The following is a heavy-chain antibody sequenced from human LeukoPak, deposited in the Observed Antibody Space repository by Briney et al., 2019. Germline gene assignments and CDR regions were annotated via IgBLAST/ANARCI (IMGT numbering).Heavy chain of an antibody. V-gene: IGHV3-30*18. CDR2: ISYDGSNK. D-gene: IGHD1-26*01. Sequence: PGGSLRLSCAASGFTFSSYGMHWVRQAPGKGLEWVAVISYDGSNKYYADSVKGRFTISRDDAKKYVYLQMNSLRTDDTALYYCAKENLVGADNYLDYWGQGTLVTVS. CDR1: GFTFSSYG. J-gene: IGHJ4*02. CDR3: AKENLVGADNYLDY.